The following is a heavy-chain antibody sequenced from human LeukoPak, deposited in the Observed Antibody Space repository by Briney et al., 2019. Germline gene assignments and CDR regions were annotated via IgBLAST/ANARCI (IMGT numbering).Heavy chain of an antibody. J-gene: IGHJ4*02. CDR3: ARHCGDYGEHFDY. V-gene: IGHV4-59*08. Sequence: SETLSLTCTVSGDSISSYYWSWIRQPPGKGLEWIGYIYYSGSTDYNPSLKSRVTISVDTSKNQFSLKLSSVTAADTAVYYCARHCGDYGEHFDYWGQGTLVTVSS. D-gene: IGHD4-17*01. CDR2: IYYSGST. CDR1: GDSISSYY.